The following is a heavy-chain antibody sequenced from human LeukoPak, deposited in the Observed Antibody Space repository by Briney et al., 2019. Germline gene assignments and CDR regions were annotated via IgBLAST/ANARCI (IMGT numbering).Heavy chain of an antibody. V-gene: IGHV1-18*01. CDR1: GYTFTSYG. J-gene: IGHJ3*02. CDR2: ISTDNGNT. D-gene: IGHD6-19*01. Sequence: ASVKVSCRASGYTFTSYGISWARQAPGRGLEWMGWISTDNGNTNYVQNLQGRVSMTRDTFTSTVYMELSSLRSEDTAVYYCAREEPGIAVVGRGDAFDIWGQGTMVTVSS. CDR3: AREEPGIAVVGRGDAFDI.